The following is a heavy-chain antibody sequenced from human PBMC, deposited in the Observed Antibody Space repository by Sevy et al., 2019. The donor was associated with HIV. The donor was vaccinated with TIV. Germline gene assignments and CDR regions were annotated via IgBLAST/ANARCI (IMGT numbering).Heavy chain of an antibody. CDR2: IKQDGSEK. D-gene: IGHD6-13*01. Sequence: GGSLRLSCAASGFTFSRNWMIWVRQAPGQGLEWVANIKQDGSEKYYVDSVKGRFIISRDNAKNSLYLQMNSLRADDTALYYCARDSGSTWQAYNWFDPWGQGTLVTVSS. CDR3: ARDSGSTWQAYNWFDP. V-gene: IGHV3-7*01. J-gene: IGHJ5*02. CDR1: GFTFSRNW.